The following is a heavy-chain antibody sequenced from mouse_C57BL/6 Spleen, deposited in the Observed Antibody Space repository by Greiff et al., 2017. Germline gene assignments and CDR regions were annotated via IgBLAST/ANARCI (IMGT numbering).Heavy chain of an antibody. V-gene: IGHV1-26*01. CDR1: GYTFTDYY. J-gene: IGHJ2*01. Sequence: VQLQQSGPELVKPGASVKISCKASGYTFTDYYMNWVKQSHGKSLEWIGNINPSNGGTNYNEKFKSKATLTVDKSSSTAYMQLSSLTSEDSAVYYCARGVEYYFDYGGQGTTLTVSS. CDR2: INPSNGGT. CDR3: ARGVEYYFDY.